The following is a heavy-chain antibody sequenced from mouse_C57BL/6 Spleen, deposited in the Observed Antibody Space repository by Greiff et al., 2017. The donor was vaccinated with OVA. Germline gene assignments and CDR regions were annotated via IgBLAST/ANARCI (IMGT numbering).Heavy chain of an antibody. V-gene: IGHV1-4*01. J-gene: IGHJ2*01. D-gene: IGHD2-14*01. CDR3: ARRGGTFDY. CDR1: GYTFTSYT. CDR2: IHPSSGYT. Sequence: QVQLKESGAELARPGASVKMSCKASGYTFTSYTMHWVKQRPGQGLEWIGYIHPSSGYTKYNQKFKDKATLTADKSSSTAYMQLSSLTSEDSAVYYCARRGGTFDYWGQGTTLTVSS.